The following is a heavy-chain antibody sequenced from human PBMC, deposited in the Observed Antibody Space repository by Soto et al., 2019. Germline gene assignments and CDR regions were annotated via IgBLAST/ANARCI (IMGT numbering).Heavy chain of an antibody. CDR1: GGSISTYY. CDR3: ARDQNIDGFDY. D-gene: IGHD3-9*01. J-gene: IGHJ4*02. Sequence: SETLSLTCTVSGGSISTYYWSWIRQPPGKGLEWIGYIYYTGTTNYNPSLKSRVTISVDTSQNQFSLKLSSVTAADTAVYFCARDQNIDGFDYWGQGTLVTVSS. CDR2: IYYTGTT. V-gene: IGHV4-59*01.